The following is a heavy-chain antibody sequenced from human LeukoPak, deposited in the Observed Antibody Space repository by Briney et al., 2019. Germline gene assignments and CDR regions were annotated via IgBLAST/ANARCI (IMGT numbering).Heavy chain of an antibody. CDR3: ARGFCADEICQVFTN. CDR1: GGAVNSYY. V-gene: IGHV4-59*02. CDR2: ISHGGYS. Sequence: TSETLSLTCTVSGGAVNSYYWSWIRQTPGKGLEWIGYISHGGYSDYAPSLKSRVTLSLDTSKNQFSLKLSSVTAADTALYYCARGFCADEICQVFTNWGQGVLVTVSS. J-gene: IGHJ4*02. D-gene: IGHD2-21*01.